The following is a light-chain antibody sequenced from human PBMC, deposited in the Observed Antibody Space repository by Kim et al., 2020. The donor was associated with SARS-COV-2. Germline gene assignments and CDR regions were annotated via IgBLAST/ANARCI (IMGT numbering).Light chain of an antibody. CDR1: QSNSSI. V-gene: IGKV1-9*01. CDR3: QQIDSFPLT. J-gene: IGKJ4*01. CDR2: AAS. Sequence: ATVGDGVTITCRASQSNSSILAWYQQKPGKAPRLLIYAASTLESGVPSRFSSRGSGTEFTLAINSLQPEDFATYYCQQIDSFPLTFGGGTKVDI.